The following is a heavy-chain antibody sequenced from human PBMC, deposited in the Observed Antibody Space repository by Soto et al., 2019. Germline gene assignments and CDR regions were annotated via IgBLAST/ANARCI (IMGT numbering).Heavy chain of an antibody. CDR1: GGSFSGYY. CDR2: INHSGST. Sequence: QVQLQQWGAGLLKPSETLSLTCVVYGGSFSGYYWSWIRQPPGKGMEWIGEINHSGSTNYNPSLKSRVTISVDTSKNQFSLKLSSVTAADTAVYYCARALVGIQLWRIYYYGMDVWGQGTTVTVSS. V-gene: IGHV4-34*01. D-gene: IGHD5-18*01. CDR3: ARALVGIQLWRIYYYGMDV. J-gene: IGHJ6*02.